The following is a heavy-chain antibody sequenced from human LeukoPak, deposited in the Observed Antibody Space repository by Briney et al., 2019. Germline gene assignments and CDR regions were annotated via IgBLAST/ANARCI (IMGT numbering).Heavy chain of an antibody. CDR3: ARVRGGGTTLVYYYMDV. Sequence: GGSLRLSCAASGFTFSSYEMNWVRQAPGKGLEWASYISSSGSTIHYADSVKGRFTISRDNAKNSLYLQMNSLRAEDTAVYYCARVRGGGTTLVYYYMDVWGKGTTVTVSS. V-gene: IGHV3-48*03. J-gene: IGHJ6*03. D-gene: IGHD1-1*01. CDR1: GFTFSSYE. CDR2: ISSSGSTI.